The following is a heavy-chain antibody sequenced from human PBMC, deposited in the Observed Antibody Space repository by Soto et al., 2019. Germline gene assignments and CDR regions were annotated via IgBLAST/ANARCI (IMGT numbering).Heavy chain of an antibody. V-gene: IGHV3-23*01. CDR3: AKVNGRGDYYYYGMDV. D-gene: IGHD3-10*01. J-gene: IGHJ6*02. Sequence: MSGSGGITYYAESVKGRFTISRDNSKNTLYLRMNSLRVEDTAVYYCAKVNGRGDYYYYGMDVWGQGTTVTVSS. CDR2: MSGSGGIT.